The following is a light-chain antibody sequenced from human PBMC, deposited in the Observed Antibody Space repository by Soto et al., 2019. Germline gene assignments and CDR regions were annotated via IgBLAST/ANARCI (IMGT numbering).Light chain of an antibody. J-gene: IGLJ3*02. Sequence: QSALTQPASVSGSPGQTITISCAGTTSDIGSYNFVSWYQQHPGTAPKLIIYEVTNRPLGISSRFSGSRPGNTASLTISGLRTEDEAHYYCSSCTLNTTRVFGGGTKLTVL. CDR3: SSCTLNTTRV. CDR2: EVT. V-gene: IGLV2-14*03. CDR1: TSDIGSYNF.